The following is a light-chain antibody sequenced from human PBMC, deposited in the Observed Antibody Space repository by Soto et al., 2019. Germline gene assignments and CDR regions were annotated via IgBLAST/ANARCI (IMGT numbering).Light chain of an antibody. V-gene: IGLV2-23*01. J-gene: IGLJ1*01. Sequence: QSALTQPASVSGSPGQSITISCTGTSSDVGSYNLVSWYQQHPGKAPKLMIYQDTKRPSGVSNRFSGSKSGNTASLTISGLQAEDEADYYCCSYAGSDTFVLGPWTKLTVL. CDR1: SSDVGSYNL. CDR3: CSYAGSDTFV. CDR2: QDT.